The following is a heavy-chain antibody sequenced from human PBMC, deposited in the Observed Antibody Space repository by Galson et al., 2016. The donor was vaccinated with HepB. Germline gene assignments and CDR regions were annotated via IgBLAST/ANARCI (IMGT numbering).Heavy chain of an antibody. J-gene: IGHJ4*02. D-gene: IGHD2/OR15-2a*01. V-gene: IGHV3-30*18. CDR2: DSMDGRRK. CDR1: GFTFNRRG. CDR3: AKRHEYCPPVGCSVDS. Sequence: SLRLSCAASGFTFNRRGMHWVRQAPGKGLEWVAADSMDGRRKFYADSVKGRFTISRDNSNNMLFLQMSSLRVDDTAVYYCAKRHEYCPPVGCSVDSCGQGTLVSFSS.